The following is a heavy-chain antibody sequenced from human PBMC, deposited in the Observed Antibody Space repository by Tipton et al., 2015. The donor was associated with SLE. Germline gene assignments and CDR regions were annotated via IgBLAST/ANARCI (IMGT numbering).Heavy chain of an antibody. D-gene: IGHD5-12*01. CDR2: IYYSGST. J-gene: IGHJ4*02. V-gene: IGHV4-59*01. Sequence: TLSLTCTVSGGSISSYYWSWIRQPPGKGLEWIGYIYYSGSTNYNPSLKSRVTISVDTSKSQFSLRLSSVTAADTAMYYCARRQWGSGYDYFDYWGQGTLVTVSS. CDR1: GGSISSYY. CDR3: ARRQWGSGYDYFDY.